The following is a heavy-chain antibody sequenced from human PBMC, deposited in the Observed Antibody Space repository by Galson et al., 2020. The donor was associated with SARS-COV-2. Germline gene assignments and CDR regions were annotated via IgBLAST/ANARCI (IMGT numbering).Heavy chain of an antibody. J-gene: IGHJ3*01. CDR3: AHRLPAIQVADNDAFAC. D-gene: IGHD2-2*02. CDR2: IYWNTNK. CDR1: GFSLSTSGVG. Sequence: SGPTLVKPTQTLTLTCTFSGFSLSTSGVGVGWIRQPPGRALEWLALIYWNTNKRYSPSLKSRLTITRDTSKNQVVLTMTSMDPVDTATYYWAHRLPAIQVADNDAFACWGRGTFVTVSS. V-gene: IGHV2-5*01.